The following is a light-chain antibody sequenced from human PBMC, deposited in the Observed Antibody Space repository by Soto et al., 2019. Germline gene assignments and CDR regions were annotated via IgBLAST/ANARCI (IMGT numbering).Light chain of an antibody. CDR2: KAS. CDR1: QTISSW. J-gene: IGKJ1*01. Sequence: DIQMTQSPSTLSGSVGDRVTITCRASQTISSWLAWYQQKPGEAPKLLIYKASTLKSGVPSRFSGSGSGTEFTLTISSLQPEDFATYYCQQSYNNPKTFGQGTKVDIK. CDR3: QQSYNNPKT. V-gene: IGKV1-5*03.